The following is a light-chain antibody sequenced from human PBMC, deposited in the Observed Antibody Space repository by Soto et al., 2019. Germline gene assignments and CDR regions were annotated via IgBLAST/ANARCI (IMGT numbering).Light chain of an antibody. CDR2: EVH. Sequence: QSALTQPPSVSGSPGQSVTISCIGTSSDVGTYDRVSWYQAPPGTAPKLIIYEVHYRPSGVPDRFSGSKSGNTASLTISGLQAEDEAEYYCSSYAASTTLLFGGGTKLTVL. J-gene: IGLJ2*01. CDR1: SSDVGTYDR. V-gene: IGLV2-18*02. CDR3: SSYAASTTLL.